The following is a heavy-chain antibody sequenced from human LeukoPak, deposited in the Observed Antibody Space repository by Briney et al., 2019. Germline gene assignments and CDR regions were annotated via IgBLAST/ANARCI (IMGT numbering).Heavy chain of an antibody. V-gene: IGHV1-8*01. CDR3: ARAARITIFGVVMKYYMDV. CDR1: GYTFTSYD. Sequence: GASVKVSCKASGYTFTSYDINWVRQATGQGLEWMGWMNPNSGNTGYAQKFQGRATMTRDTSISTAYMELSSLRSEDTAVYYCARAARITIFGVVMKYYMDVWGKGTTVTVSS. CDR2: MNPNSGNT. J-gene: IGHJ6*03. D-gene: IGHD3-3*01.